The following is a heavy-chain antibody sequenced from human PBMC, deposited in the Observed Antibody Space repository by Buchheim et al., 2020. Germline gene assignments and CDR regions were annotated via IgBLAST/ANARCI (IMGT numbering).Heavy chain of an antibody. V-gene: IGHV3-15*01. Sequence: EVQLVQSGGDLVKPGGSLRLSCTASGFTFINAWMSWVRQAPGKGLEWVGRIKSKFDGGTADYAAPVKGRFTMSKDDSKNTLYLQMNSLKIEDTAVYYCTTGSLHGVLTTAEDYWGQGTL. D-gene: IGHD4/OR15-4a*01. CDR3: TTGSLHGVLTTAEDY. CDR2: IKSKFDGGTA. J-gene: IGHJ4*02. CDR1: GFTFINAW.